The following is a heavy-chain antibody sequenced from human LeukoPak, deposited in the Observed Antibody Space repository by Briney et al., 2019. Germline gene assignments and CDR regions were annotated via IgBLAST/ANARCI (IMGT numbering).Heavy chain of an antibody. D-gene: IGHD7-27*01. CDR3: ARPPRTDWGSPFDY. CDR1: GFTFSSYW. V-gene: IGHV3-7*01. J-gene: IGHJ4*01. CDR2: IKQDGSEQ. Sequence: GGSLRLSCVASGFTFSSYWMSWVRQAPGKGPEWVANIKQDGSEQYYVDFVKGRFTISRDNAKNSLYLQMNSLRAEDTAVYYYARPPRTDWGSPFDYWGQGTLVAVSS.